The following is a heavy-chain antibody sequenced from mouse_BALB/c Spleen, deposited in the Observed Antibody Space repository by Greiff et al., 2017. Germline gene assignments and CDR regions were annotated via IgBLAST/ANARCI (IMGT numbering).Heavy chain of an antibody. Sequence: EVQRVESGGGLVKPGGSLKLSCAASGFTFSSYTMSWVRQTPEKRLEWVATISSGGSYTYYPDSVKGRFTISRDNAKNTLYLQMSSLKSEDTAMYYCTRDRGDYAMDYWGQGTSVTVSA. CDR2: ISSGGSYT. D-gene: IGHD3-1*01. V-gene: IGHV5-6-4*01. CDR1: GFTFSSYT. J-gene: IGHJ4*01. CDR3: TRDRGDYAMDY.